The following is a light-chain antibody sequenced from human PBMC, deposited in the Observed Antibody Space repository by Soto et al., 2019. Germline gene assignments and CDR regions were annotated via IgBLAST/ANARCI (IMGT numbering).Light chain of an antibody. CDR2: DAS. CDR3: QKCDYLPI. J-gene: IGKJ3*01. V-gene: IGKV1-33*01. Sequence: DIQMTQSPSSLSASVGDRVTITCQASHDITSYLNWYQHKPGKAPKLLIYDASILQAGVPSRFSGSGSRTDFTFTISSLLPEDVATYFCQKCDYLPIFGPGTTVDFK. CDR1: HDITSY.